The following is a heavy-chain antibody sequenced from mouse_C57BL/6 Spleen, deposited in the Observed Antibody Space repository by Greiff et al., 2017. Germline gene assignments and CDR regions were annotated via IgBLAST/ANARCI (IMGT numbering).Heavy chain of an antibody. D-gene: IGHD2-2*01. CDR2: FYPGSGSI. J-gene: IGHJ4*01. Sequence: QVQLQQSGAELVKPGASVKLSCKASGYTFTEYTIHWVKQRSGQGLEWIGWFYPGSGSIKYNEKFKDKATLAADKSSSTVYMELSRLTSEDSAVYFCARHIWLRRRESLDYAMDYWGQGTSVTVSS. CDR1: GYTFTEYT. CDR3: ARHIWLRRRESLDYAMDY. V-gene: IGHV1-62-2*01.